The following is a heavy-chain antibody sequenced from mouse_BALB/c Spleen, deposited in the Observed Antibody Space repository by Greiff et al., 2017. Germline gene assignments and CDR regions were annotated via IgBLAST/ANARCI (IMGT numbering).Heavy chain of an antibody. Sequence: EVKLMESGGGLVKPGGSLKLSCAASGFAFSSYDMSWVRQTPEKRLEWVAYISSGGGSTYYPDTVKGRFTISRDNAKNTLYLQMSSLKSEDTAMYYCARLGYYGETYWGQGTLVTVSA. CDR1: GFAFSSYD. J-gene: IGHJ3*01. V-gene: IGHV5-12-1*01. CDR2: ISSGGGST. D-gene: IGHD1-1*01. CDR3: ARLGYYGETY.